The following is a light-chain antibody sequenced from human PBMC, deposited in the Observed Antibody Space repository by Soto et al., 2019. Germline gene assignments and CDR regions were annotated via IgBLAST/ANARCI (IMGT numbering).Light chain of an antibody. CDR1: QSVLYSSNNKNY. CDR3: QQYYSTLTWT. V-gene: IGKV4-1*01. Sequence: DIVMTQSPDSLAVSLGERATINCKSSQSVLYSSNNKNYLAWYQQKPGQPPKLLIYWAPTRESGVPDRFSGSGSGTDFTLTISSLPAEDVAVYYCQQYYSTLTWTFGQGTKVEIK. CDR2: WAP. J-gene: IGKJ1*01.